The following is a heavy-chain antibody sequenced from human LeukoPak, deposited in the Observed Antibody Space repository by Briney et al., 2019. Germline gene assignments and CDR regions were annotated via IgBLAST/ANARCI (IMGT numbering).Heavy chain of an antibody. J-gene: IGHJ4*02. CDR2: INSDGSST. V-gene: IGHV3-74*01. Sequence: PGGSLRLSCAASGFTLSGYWMHWVRQAPGEGLVWVSRINSDGSSTSYADSVKGRFTISRDNAKNTLYLQMNSLRAEDTAVYYCARTAGHYDFWSGYFYYFDYWGQGTLVTVSS. CDR1: GFTLSGYW. D-gene: IGHD3-3*01. CDR3: ARTAGHYDFWSGYFYYFDY.